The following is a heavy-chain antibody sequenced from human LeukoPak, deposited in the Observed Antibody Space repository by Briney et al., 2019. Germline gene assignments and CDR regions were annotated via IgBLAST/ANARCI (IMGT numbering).Heavy chain of an antibody. CDR3: ASSGGYSSRDYYYYYMDV. Sequence: KPSETLSLTCTVSGGSISSYYWSWIRQPPGKGLEWIGYIYYSGSTNYNPSLKSRVTISVDTSKNQFSLKLSSVTAADTAVYYCASSGGYSSRDYYYYYMDVWGKGTTVTISS. D-gene: IGHD6-13*01. CDR2: IYYSGST. V-gene: IGHV4-59*01. CDR1: GGSISSYY. J-gene: IGHJ6*03.